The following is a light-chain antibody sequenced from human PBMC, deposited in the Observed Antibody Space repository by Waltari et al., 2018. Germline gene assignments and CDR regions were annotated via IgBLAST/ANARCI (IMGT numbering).Light chain of an antibody. J-gene: IGKJ1*01. V-gene: IGKV3-20*01. CDR2: DAS. CDR1: PSVGRY. CDR3: QKYVNLPAT. Sequence: EIVLTQSPGTLSLSPGERATLSCRASPSVGRYLAWYQQKPGQAPRRLIFDASTRATGIPDRFSGSGSGTDFSLTISRLESEDFAVYYCQKYVNLPATFGQGTKVEIK.